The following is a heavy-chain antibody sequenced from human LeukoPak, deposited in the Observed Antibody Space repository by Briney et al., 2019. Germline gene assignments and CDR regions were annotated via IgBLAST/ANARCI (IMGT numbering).Heavy chain of an antibody. D-gene: IGHD2-2*01. J-gene: IGHJ4*02. CDR1: GYIFTDYF. CDR3: AGEGSSTSSLEY. CDR2: INPKSGGT. Sequence: GASVKVSCKAFGYIFTDYFMHWVRQAPGQGLEWMGWINPKSGGTNYAQRFQGRVTMTRDTSISTAYMELSRLTSDDTAIYYCAGEGSSTSSLEYWGKGALVTVSS. V-gene: IGHV1-2*02.